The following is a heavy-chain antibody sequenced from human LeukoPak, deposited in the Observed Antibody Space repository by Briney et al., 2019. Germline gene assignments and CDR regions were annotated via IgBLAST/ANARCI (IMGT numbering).Heavy chain of an antibody. Sequence: SGPTLVKPTQTLTLTCTFSGFSLSTSGVGVGWIRQPPGKALEWLALIYWDDDKRYSPSLKSRLTITKDTSKNQVVLTMTNMDPVDTATYYCAHRRRGSLWFGELGPYFDYWGQGTLVTVSS. CDR1: GFSLSTSGVG. D-gene: IGHD3-10*01. V-gene: IGHV2-5*02. J-gene: IGHJ4*02. CDR2: IYWDDDK. CDR3: AHRRRGSLWFGELGPYFDY.